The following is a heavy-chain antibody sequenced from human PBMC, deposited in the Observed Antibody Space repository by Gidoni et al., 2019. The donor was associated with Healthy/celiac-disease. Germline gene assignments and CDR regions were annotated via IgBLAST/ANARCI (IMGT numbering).Heavy chain of an antibody. D-gene: IGHD3-22*01. CDR1: GGSISSYY. CDR2: IYTSGST. CDR3: ARELRNPYDSSGYTGWFDP. J-gene: IGHJ5*02. V-gene: IGHV4-4*07. Sequence: QVQLQESGPGLVKPSETLSLTCTVSGGSISSYYWSWIRQPAGKGLEWIGRIYTSGSTNYNPSLKSRVTMSVETSKNQFSLKLSSVTAADTAVYYCARELRNPYDSSGYTGWFDPWGQGTLVTVSS.